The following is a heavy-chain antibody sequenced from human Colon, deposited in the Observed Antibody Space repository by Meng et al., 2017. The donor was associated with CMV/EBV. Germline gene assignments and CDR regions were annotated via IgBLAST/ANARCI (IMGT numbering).Heavy chain of an antibody. CDR3: VRESQSGSYIYLQH. D-gene: IGHD1-26*01. V-gene: IGHV1-18*01. CDR2: ISAYTGDT. Sequence: VRVVHAGAEGKKPGASVKVSCKASGYTFTNYGISWVRQAPGQGLEWMGWISAYTGDTYYAQKFQGRVTMTTDTSTSTAYMELRSLRSDDTAVYYCVRESQSGSYIYLQHWGQGTLVTVSS. CDR1: GYTFTNYG. J-gene: IGHJ1*01.